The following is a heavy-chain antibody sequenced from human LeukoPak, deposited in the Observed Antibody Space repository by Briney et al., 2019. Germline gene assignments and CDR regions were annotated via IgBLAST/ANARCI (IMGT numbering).Heavy chain of an antibody. Sequence: ASVKVSCKVSGYTLTELSMHWVRQAPGKGLEWMGGFGPEDGETIYAQKFQGRVTMTEDTSTDTAYMELSSLRSEDTAVYYCATLGRLWGTKAYYYDSSGYYYGYWGQGTLVTVSS. V-gene: IGHV1-24*01. D-gene: IGHD3-22*01. CDR2: FGPEDGET. CDR1: GYTLTELS. CDR3: ATLGRLWGTKAYYYDSSGYYYGY. J-gene: IGHJ4*02.